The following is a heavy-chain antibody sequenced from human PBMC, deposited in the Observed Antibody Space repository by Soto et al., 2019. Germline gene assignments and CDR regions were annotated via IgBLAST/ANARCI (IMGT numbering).Heavy chain of an antibody. V-gene: IGHV4-4*02. J-gene: IGHJ4*02. CDR2: VHRSGST. D-gene: IGHD3-22*01. Sequence: QVQLQESGPGLVKPSGTLSLTCAVSGGSISSDKWWNWVRQPPGKGLEWIGEVHRSGSTNSNPSLNIRVTISLDKSQSHFSLKMSSVTAGDTAVYYCARRDYYDSTGYYGDWGQGTPVNVSS. CDR3: ARRDYYDSTGYYGD. CDR1: GGSISSDKW.